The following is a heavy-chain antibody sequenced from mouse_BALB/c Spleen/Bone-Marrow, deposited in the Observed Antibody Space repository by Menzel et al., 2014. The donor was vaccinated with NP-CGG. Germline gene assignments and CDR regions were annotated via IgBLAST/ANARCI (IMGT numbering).Heavy chain of an antibody. D-gene: IGHD4-1*01. V-gene: IGHV1-54*01. J-gene: IGHJ2*01. CDR3: ARSLTGKKTFDY. CDR1: GYVFTNYL. CDR2: INAGSGGT. Sequence: VQLQQSGAELVRPGTSVKVSCKASGYVFTNYLIEWVKQRPGQGLEWIGVINAGSGGTDYSEQFKGEATLTADKSSSTANTQLRSMTSDDSAVYFCARSLTGKKTFDYWGQGTTLTVSS.